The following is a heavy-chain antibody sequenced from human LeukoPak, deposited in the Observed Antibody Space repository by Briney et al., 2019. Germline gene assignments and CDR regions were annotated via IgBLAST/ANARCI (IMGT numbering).Heavy chain of an antibody. Sequence: GGSLRLSCAASGFSFNSDWMDWVRQAPGKGLEWVANIKQDGSEKYYVDSVKGRFTISRDNAKNSLYLQMNSLRAEDTAVYYCARDESWGQGALVTVSS. J-gene: IGHJ5*02. CDR1: GFSFNSDW. V-gene: IGHV3-7*01. CDR2: IKQDGSEK. CDR3: ARDES.